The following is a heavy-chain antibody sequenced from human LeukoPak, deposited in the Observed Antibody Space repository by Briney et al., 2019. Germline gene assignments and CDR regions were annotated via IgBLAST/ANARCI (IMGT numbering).Heavy chain of an antibody. V-gene: IGHV4-39*07. Sequence: PSETLSLTCTVSGGSISSSSYYWGWIRQPPGKGLEWIGSIYYSGSTYYNPSLKSRVTISVDTSKNQFSLKLSSVTAADTAVYYCARGYGEHGPPFDYWGQGTLVTVSS. D-gene: IGHD3-10*01. CDR1: GGSISSSSYY. CDR2: IYYSGST. CDR3: ARGYGEHGPPFDY. J-gene: IGHJ4*02.